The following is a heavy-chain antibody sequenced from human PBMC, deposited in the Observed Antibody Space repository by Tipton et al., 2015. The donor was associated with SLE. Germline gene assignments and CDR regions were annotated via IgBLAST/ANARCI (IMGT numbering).Heavy chain of an antibody. Sequence: GSLRLSCVTSGFIFNDFGMHWLRQAPGKGLEWLAFIRRDGLYTNYADSVRGRFTVSRDTSKNTLFLQMGSLTADDMGVYYCARGLTFSTFWSGFFDHWGQGTLVTVSS. CDR1: GFIFNDFG. J-gene: IGHJ4*02. V-gene: IGHV3-30*02. CDR3: ARGLTFSTFWSGFFDH. D-gene: IGHD3-3*01. CDR2: IRRDGLYT.